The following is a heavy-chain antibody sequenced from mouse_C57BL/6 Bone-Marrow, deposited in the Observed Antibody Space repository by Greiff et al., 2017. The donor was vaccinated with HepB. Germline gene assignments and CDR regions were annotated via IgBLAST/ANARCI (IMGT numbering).Heavy chain of an antibody. Sequence: EVKLVESEGGLVQPGSSMKLSCTASGFTFSDYYMAWVRQVPEKGLEWVANINYDGSSTYYLDSLKSRFIISRDNAKNILYLQMSSLKSEDTATYYCARGGTTVVATFDYWGQGTTLTVSS. J-gene: IGHJ2*01. CDR2: INYDGSST. V-gene: IGHV5-16*01. CDR3: ARGGTTVVATFDY. D-gene: IGHD1-1*01. CDR1: GFTFSDYY.